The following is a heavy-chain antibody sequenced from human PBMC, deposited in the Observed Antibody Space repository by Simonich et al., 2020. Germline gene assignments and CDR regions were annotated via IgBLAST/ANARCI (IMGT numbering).Heavy chain of an antibody. CDR3: ARGGLYFDY. CDR2: ISYTEST. CDR1: VGPISRYY. J-gene: IGHJ4*02. Sequence: QVQLQESGPGLVKPSETLSLTCTVSVGPISRYYWSWIRQPPGKGLEWIGYISYTESTNYNPSLQSRFTIPVDTSKNQFSLKLSSVTAADTAVYYCARGGLYFDYWGQGTLVTVSS. V-gene: IGHV4-59*01. D-gene: IGHD2-15*01.